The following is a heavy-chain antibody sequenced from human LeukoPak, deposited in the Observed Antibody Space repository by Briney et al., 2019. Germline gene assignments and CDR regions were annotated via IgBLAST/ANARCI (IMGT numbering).Heavy chain of an antibody. Sequence: GGSLRLSCAASGFTFSSYAMHWVRQAPGKGLEWVAVISYDGSNKYYADSVKGRFTISRDNSKNTLYLQMNSLRAEDTAVYYCAKTWAPYYYYMDVWGKGTTVTVSS. V-gene: IGHV3-30-3*02. D-gene: IGHD1-26*01. CDR2: ISYDGSNK. J-gene: IGHJ6*03. CDR1: GFTFSSYA. CDR3: AKTWAPYYYYMDV.